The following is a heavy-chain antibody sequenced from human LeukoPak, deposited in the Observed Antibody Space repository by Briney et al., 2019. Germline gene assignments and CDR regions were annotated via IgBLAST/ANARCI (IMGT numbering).Heavy chain of an antibody. CDR3: AGVPGGSYYLYFDY. D-gene: IGHD1-26*01. J-gene: IGHJ4*02. Sequence: ASVKVSCKASGYTFTGYYMHWVRQAPGQGLEWMGWINPNSGGTNYAQKFQGRVTMTRDTSISTAYMELSRLRSDDTAVYYCAGVPGGSYYLYFDYWGQGTLVTVSS. CDR1: GYTFTGYY. CDR2: INPNSGGT. V-gene: IGHV1-2*02.